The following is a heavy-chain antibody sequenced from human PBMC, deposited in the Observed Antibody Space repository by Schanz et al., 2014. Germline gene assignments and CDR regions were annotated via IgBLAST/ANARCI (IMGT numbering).Heavy chain of an antibody. CDR2: IKSDGSST. CDR1: GFTFSSYC. Sequence: EVQLVESGGGVVQPGGSLRLSCAASGFTFSSYCMHWVRQVPGKGLVWVSRIKSDGSSTSYADSVKGRFTISRDNAKSSLYLQMNSLRAEDTAVYYCARPALWFGDDCFDPWGQGTLVTVSS. D-gene: IGHD3-10*01. V-gene: IGHV3-74*02. J-gene: IGHJ5*02. CDR3: ARPALWFGDDCFDP.